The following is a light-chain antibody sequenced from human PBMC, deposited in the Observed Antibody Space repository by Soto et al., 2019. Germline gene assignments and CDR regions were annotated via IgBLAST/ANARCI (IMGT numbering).Light chain of an antibody. CDR1: SSDVGTYNL. CDR2: EVI. CDR3: CSNAGSSVYV. J-gene: IGLJ1*01. V-gene: IGLV2-23*02. Sequence: QSVLTQPASVPGSPGQSITISCTGTSSDVGTYNLVSWYQQHPGKAPKLMIYEVIKRPSGVSNRFSGSKSGNTASLTISGLQAEDEADYYCCSNAGSSVYVFGTGTKVPVL.